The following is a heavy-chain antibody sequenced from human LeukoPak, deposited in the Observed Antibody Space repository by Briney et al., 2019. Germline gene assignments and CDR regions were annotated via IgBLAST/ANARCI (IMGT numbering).Heavy chain of an antibody. CDR2: IRSKVNAYAT. D-gene: IGHD2-2*01. V-gene: IGHV3-73*01. Sequence: GGSLRLSCAASGFTFSGSAMHWVRQASGKGLEWVGRIRSKVNAYATVYAESVKGRFTISRDDSKNTAYLQMNSLKTEDTAVYYCTRLRYCSSTSCYEDYWGQGTLVTVSS. J-gene: IGHJ4*02. CDR1: GFTFSGSA. CDR3: TRLRYCSSTSCYEDY.